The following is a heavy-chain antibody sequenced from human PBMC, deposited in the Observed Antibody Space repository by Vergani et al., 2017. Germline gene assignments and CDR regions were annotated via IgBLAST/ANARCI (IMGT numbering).Heavy chain of an antibody. J-gene: IGHJ6*03. D-gene: IGHD5-12*01. CDR1: GGSISSYY. V-gene: IGHV4-59*01. CDR2: IYYSGST. Sequence: QVQLQESGPGLVKPSETLSLTCTVSGGSISSYYWSWIRQPPGKGLEWIGYIYYSGSTNYNPSLKSRVTISVDTSKNQFSLKLSSVTAADTAVYYCARDRSEYSGYDHYYYMDVWGKGTTVTVSS. CDR3: ARDRSEYSGYDHYYYMDV.